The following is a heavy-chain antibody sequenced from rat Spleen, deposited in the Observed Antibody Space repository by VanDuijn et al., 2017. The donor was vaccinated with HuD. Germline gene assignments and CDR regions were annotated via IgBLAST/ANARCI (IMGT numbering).Heavy chain of an antibody. CDR1: GFTFNNYY. CDR3: ATLYNNYFDY. D-gene: IGHD1-10*01. J-gene: IGHJ2*01. CDR2: ISPSGSNT. V-gene: IGHV5-25*01. Sequence: EVQMVESGGGLVKPGRSLKLSCAASGFTFNNYYMAWVRQAPTKGLEWVTSISPSGSNTYYPDSVKGRFSISRDNTKSTLYLQMDSLRSEDTATYYCATLYNNYFDYWGQGVMVTVSS.